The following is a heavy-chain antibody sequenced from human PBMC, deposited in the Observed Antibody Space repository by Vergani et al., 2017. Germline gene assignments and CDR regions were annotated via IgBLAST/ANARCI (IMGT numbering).Heavy chain of an antibody. Sequence: QVQLVESGGGVVQPGTSLRLSCAASGFIFKNNGMQWVRQAPGRGREWLALIWDDGSKKNYGDSMKGRFTISRDNSKDTLYLEMNSLRGEDSAVYYCVRHSWFRSCKSVNCSSWDYWGQGTPVTVSS. CDR2: IWDDGSKK. CDR1: GFIFKNNG. J-gene: IGHJ4*02. CDR3: VRHSWFRSCKSVNCSSWDY. D-gene: IGHD2/OR15-2a*01. V-gene: IGHV3-33*01.